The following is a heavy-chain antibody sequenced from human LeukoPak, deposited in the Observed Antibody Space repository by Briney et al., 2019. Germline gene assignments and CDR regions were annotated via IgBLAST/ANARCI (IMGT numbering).Heavy chain of an antibody. Sequence: ASVKVSCKASGGTFSSYAISWVRQAPGQGLEWMGGIIPIFGTADYAQKFQGRVTITTDESTSTAYMELSSLRSEDTAVYYCARETTGYSYGQVDYWGQGTLVTISS. V-gene: IGHV1-69*05. CDR3: ARETTGYSYGQVDY. D-gene: IGHD5-18*01. CDR1: GGTFSSYA. CDR2: IIPIFGTA. J-gene: IGHJ4*02.